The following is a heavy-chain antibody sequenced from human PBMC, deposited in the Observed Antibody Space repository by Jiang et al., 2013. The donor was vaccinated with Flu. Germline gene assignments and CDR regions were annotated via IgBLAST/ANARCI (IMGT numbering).Heavy chain of an antibody. V-gene: IGHV1-2*02. CDR1: GYTFTGYY. D-gene: IGHD2-2*02. Sequence: GAEVKKPGASVKVSCKASGYTFTGYYMHWVRQAPGQGLEWMGWINPNSGGTNYAQKFQGRVTMTRDTSISTAYMELSRLRSDDTAVYYCASATPYCSSTSCYIGYFDYWGQGTLVTVSS. CDR2: INPNSGGT. J-gene: IGHJ4*02. CDR3: ASATPYCSSTSCYIGYFDY.